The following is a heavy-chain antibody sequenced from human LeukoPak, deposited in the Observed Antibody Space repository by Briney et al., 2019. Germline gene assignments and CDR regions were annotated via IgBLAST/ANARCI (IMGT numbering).Heavy chain of an antibody. Sequence: GASVKVSCKASGYTFTSYYMHWVRQAPGQGLEWMGIINPNSGGTNYAQKFQGRVTMTGDTSISTAYMELSRLRSDDTAVYYCARALVGATAGGAFDIWGQGTMVTVSS. V-gene: IGHV1-2*02. CDR3: ARALVGATAGGAFDI. D-gene: IGHD1-26*01. CDR1: GYTFTSYY. J-gene: IGHJ3*02. CDR2: INPNSGGT.